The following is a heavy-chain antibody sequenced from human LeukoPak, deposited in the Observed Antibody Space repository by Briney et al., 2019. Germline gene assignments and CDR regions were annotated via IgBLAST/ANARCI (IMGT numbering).Heavy chain of an antibody. CDR3: GILGGNRAVGAAGYWFDP. D-gene: IGHD3-16*01. CDR2: IYPDDSNT. Sequence: GGSLQISCKASGYNFPSFWIAWVRQMPGKGLEWMGIIYPDDSNTRYSPSFQGQVTFSADKSINTAYLQWTSLKASDTAIYYRGILGGNRAVGAAGYWFDPWAQGTRVTVS. J-gene: IGHJ5*02. CDR1: GYNFPSFW. V-gene: IGHV5-51*01.